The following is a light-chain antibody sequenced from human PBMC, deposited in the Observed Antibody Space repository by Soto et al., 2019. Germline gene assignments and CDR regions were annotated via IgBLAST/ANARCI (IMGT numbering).Light chain of an antibody. CDR3: QQYNNWPLI. CDR2: GAS. CDR1: QSVSSSY. J-gene: IGKJ2*01. Sequence: EIVLTQSPGTLSLSPGERATLSCRASQSVSSSYLAWYQQKPGQAPRLLIYGASSRATGIPDRFSGSGSGTDFTLTISRLEPEDFAVFYCQQYNNWPLIFGQGTKLEIK. V-gene: IGKV3-20*01.